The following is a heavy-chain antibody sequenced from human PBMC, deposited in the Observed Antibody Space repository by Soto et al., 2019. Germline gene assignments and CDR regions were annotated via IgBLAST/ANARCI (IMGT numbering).Heavy chain of an antibody. D-gene: IGHD3-3*01. Sequence: SETLSLTCTVSAGSISNYFCNWIRPPAGKGLEWIGRIDNSGSTNYNPSLKSRVTMSSDTSRNQFSLKLNSVTAADTAVYYCARGGQDFWSGPFDYWGQGALVTVSS. CDR1: AGSISNYF. CDR2: IDNSGST. J-gene: IGHJ4*02. V-gene: IGHV4-4*07. CDR3: ARGGQDFWSGPFDY.